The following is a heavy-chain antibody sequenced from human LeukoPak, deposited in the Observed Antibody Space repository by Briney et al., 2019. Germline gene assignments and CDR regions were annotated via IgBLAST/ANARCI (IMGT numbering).Heavy chain of an antibody. Sequence: GGSLRLSCAASGFTFSSHSMNWVRQAPGKGLEWVSSISSSSSYIYYADSVKGRFTISRDNAKNSLYLQMNSLRAEDTAVYYCARVGCSGGSCYHDAFDIWGQGTMVTVSS. CDR2: ISSSSSYI. CDR1: GFTFSSHS. J-gene: IGHJ3*02. D-gene: IGHD2-15*01. V-gene: IGHV3-21*01. CDR3: ARVGCSGGSCYHDAFDI.